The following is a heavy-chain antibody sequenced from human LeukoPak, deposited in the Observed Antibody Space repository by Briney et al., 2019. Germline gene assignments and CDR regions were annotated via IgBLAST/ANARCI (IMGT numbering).Heavy chain of an antibody. CDR3: ARETCSGSYLGDLDY. V-gene: IGHV1-69*13. CDR2: IIPIFGTA. J-gene: IGHJ4*02. D-gene: IGHD1-26*01. Sequence: GASVKVSCKASGGTFSSYAISWVRQAPGQGLEWMGGIIPIFGTANYAQKFQGRVTITADESTSTAYMELSSLRSEDTAVYYCARETCSGSYLGDLDYWGQGTLVTVSS. CDR1: GGTFSSYA.